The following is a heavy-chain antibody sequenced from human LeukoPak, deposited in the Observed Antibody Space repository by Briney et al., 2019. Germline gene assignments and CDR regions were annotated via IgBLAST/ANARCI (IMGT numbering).Heavy chain of an antibody. J-gene: IGHJ2*01. Sequence: SETLSLTCTVSGGSISSYYWSWIRQPPGKGLEWIGYIYYSGSTNYNPSLKSRVTISVDTSKTQFSLKLSSVTAADTAVYYCARTNSSGWYPLNWYFDLWAVAPWSLSPQ. D-gene: IGHD6-19*01. V-gene: IGHV4-59*01. CDR3: ARTNSSGWYPLNWYFDL. CDR1: GGSISSYY. CDR2: IYYSGST.